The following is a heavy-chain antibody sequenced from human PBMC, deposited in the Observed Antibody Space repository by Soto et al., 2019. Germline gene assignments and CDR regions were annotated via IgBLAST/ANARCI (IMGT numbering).Heavy chain of an antibody. CDR1: GYTLTELS. Sequence: ASVKVSCKVSGYTLTELSMHWVRQAPGKGLEWMGGFDPEDGETIYAQKFQGWVTMTRDTSISTAYMELSRLRSDDTAVYYCARVSVVAATSTFDYWGQGTLVTVSS. CDR2: FDPEDGET. J-gene: IGHJ4*02. V-gene: IGHV1-24*01. D-gene: IGHD2-15*01. CDR3: ARVSVVAATSTFDY.